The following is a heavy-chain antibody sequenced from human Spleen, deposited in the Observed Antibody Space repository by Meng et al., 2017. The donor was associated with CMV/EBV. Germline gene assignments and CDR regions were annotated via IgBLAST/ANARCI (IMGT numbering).Heavy chain of an antibody. V-gene: IGHV3-23*01. CDR2: IRGSGGDA. J-gene: IGHJ4*02. D-gene: IGHD3-3*01. CDR1: GFTFSDYT. CDR3: TKGASFGVTAPDY. Sequence: ASGFTFSDYTMTWVRQAPGKGLEWVSRIRGSGGDAAYADTVKGRFTISRDNSQNTLHLQMNSLRAEDTAVYYCTKGASFGVTAPDYWGQGTLVTVSS.